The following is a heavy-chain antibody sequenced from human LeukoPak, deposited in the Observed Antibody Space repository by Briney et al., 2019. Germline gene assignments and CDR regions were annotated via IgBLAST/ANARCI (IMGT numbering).Heavy chain of an antibody. CDR1: GYTFTSYG. Sequence: ASVKVSCKASGYTFTSYGISWVRQAPGQGLEWMGWISAYNGNTNYAQKLQGRVTMTTDTSTSTAYMELRSLRSDDTAVYYCARGGGEVVVVPAAPTVYMDVWGKGTTVTVSS. J-gene: IGHJ6*03. V-gene: IGHV1-18*01. D-gene: IGHD2-2*01. CDR3: ARGGGEVVVVPAAPTVYMDV. CDR2: ISAYNGNT.